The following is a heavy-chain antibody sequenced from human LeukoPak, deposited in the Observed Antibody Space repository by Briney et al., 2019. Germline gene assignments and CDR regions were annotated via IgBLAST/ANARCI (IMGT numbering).Heavy chain of an antibody. CDR2: IIPILGIA. CDR3: ARGGPARTYDDY. D-gene: IGHD2-8*01. J-gene: IGHJ4*02. Sequence: SVKVSCKASGGTFSSYAISWVRQAPGQGLEWMGRIIPILGIANYAQKFQGRVTITADKSTSTAYMELSSLRSEDTAVYYCARGGPARTYDDYWGQGTLVTVSS. CDR1: GGTFSSYA. V-gene: IGHV1-69*04.